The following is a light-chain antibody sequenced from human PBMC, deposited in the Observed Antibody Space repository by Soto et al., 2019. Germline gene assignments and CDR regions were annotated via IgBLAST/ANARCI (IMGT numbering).Light chain of an antibody. CDR1: QSVSSSY. CDR3: QQRSNWPIT. Sequence: EILFTQSPGALSVSPGERATLSCRASQSVSSSYLAWYQQKPGQAPRLLIYGASSRATGIPDRFSGSGSGTDFTLTISSLEPEDFAVYYCQQRSNWPITFGQGTRLEIK. V-gene: IGKV3D-20*02. J-gene: IGKJ5*01. CDR2: GAS.